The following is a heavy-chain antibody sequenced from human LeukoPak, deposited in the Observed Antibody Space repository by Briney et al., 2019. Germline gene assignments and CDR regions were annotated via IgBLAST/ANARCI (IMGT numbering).Heavy chain of an antibody. CDR2: INHSGST. J-gene: IGHJ4*02. D-gene: IGHD3-22*01. CDR1: GGSFSGYY. CDR3: ARAGSYYYDSSGYYYVGFYFDY. V-gene: IGHV4-34*01. Sequence: SETLSLTCAVYGGSFSGYYWSWIRQPLGKGLEWIGEINHSGSTNYNPSLKSRVTISVDTSKNQFSLKLSSVTAADTAVYYCARAGSYYYDSSGYYYVGFYFDYWGQGTLVTVSS.